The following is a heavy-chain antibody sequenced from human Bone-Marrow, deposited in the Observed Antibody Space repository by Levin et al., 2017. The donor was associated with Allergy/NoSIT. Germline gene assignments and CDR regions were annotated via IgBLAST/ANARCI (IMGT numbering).Heavy chain of an antibody. CDR2: IWSNGRNQ. Sequence: GGSLRLSCAASGFTFSNYGMHWVRQAPGKGLEWVAVIWSNGRNQYYGDSVKGRFTISRDNSRNTMDLQMSSLRADDTGIYYCAKERGPFTGFDVWGRGALVTVLS. J-gene: IGHJ5*02. D-gene: IGHD2-8*02. CDR3: AKERGPFTGFDV. V-gene: IGHV3-33*06. CDR1: GFTFSNYG.